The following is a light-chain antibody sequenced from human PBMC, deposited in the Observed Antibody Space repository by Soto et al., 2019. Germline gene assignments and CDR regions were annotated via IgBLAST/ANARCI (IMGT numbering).Light chain of an antibody. Sequence: EVGMKQSPDTLSVSPGERATLSCRASQSISSNLAWYQQKPGQAPRLVIFGASTRATGIPARFSGSGSGTEFTLTISSLQSEDFAVYYCQQYNGYLTWPFGQGTKAAIK. CDR3: QQYNGYLTWP. V-gene: IGKV3-15*01. CDR2: GAS. J-gene: IGKJ1*01. CDR1: QSISSN.